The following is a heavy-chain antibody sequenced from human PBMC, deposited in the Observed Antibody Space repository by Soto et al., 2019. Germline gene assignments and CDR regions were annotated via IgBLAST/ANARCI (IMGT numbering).Heavy chain of an antibody. CDR1: DFFFAYN. CDR3: ARATAVGFSELLAGSRVDYSYMAV. Sequence: QVQLVQSGAEVKKPGASMRVSCRASDFFFAYNFNWVRQVPGQGLEWMGWMDPKNGDTDYSQKFRCSVRLTRNASLSTAFLQLSSLRPDDTATYSCARATAVGFSELLAGSRVDYSYMAVWGKGTTVTVSS. J-gene: IGHJ6*03. V-gene: IGHV1-8*01. CDR2: MDPKNGDT. D-gene: IGHD3-9*01.